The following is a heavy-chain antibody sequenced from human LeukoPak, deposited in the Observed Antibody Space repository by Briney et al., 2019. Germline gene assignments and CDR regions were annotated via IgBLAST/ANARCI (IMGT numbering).Heavy chain of an antibody. J-gene: IGHJ5*02. CDR2: IYYSGST. V-gene: IGHV4-59*08. CDR1: GGSISSYY. D-gene: IGHD1-26*01. Sequence: SETLSLTCTVSGGSISSYYWSWIRQPPGKGLEWIGYIYYSGSTNYNPSLKSRVTISVDTSKNQFSLKLSSVTAADTAVYYCARLQWELLLGFDPWGQGTLVTVSS. CDR3: ARLQWELLLGFDP.